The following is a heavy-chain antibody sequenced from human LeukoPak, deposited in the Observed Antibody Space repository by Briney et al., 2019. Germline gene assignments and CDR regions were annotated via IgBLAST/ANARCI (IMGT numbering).Heavy chain of an antibody. J-gene: IGHJ4*02. CDR1: GFTFSSNG. CDR3: AKGNGVDY. CDR2: IRYDGTNK. V-gene: IGHV3-30*02. Sequence: PGGSLRLSCAASGFTFSSNGLHWVRQAPGKGLEWVAFIRYDGTNKYYADSVKGRFTISRDNSKNTLYLQMNSLRAEDTAVYYCAKGNGVDYWGQGTLVTVSS.